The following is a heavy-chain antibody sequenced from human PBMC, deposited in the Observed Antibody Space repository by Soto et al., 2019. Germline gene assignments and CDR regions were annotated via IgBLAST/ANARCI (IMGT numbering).Heavy chain of an antibody. Sequence: GESLKISCKGSGYSFAGYWITWVRQKPGKGLEWMGRIDPSDSQTYYSPSFRGHVTISATKSITTVFLQWSSLRPEDTAIYYCARGGGYCTPTSCAIDSWGRGTPVTVSS. J-gene: IGHJ4*02. CDR3: ARGGGYCTPTSCAIDS. V-gene: IGHV5-10-1*01. CDR2: IDPSDSQT. CDR1: GYSFAGYW. D-gene: IGHD2-8*01.